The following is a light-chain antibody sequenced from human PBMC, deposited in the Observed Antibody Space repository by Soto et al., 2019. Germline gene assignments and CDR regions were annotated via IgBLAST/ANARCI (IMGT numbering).Light chain of an antibody. CDR1: QSVSSSY. CDR3: QQYGSSPWT. J-gene: IGKJ1*01. Sequence: EIVLTQSPGTLSLSPGERATLSCRVSQSVSSSYLAWYQQKPGQAPRLLLYGGSSRATGIPDRFSGSGAGTDFTLTISRLEPEDSAVYYCQQYGSSPWTFGQGTKVEI. CDR2: GGS. V-gene: IGKV3-20*01.